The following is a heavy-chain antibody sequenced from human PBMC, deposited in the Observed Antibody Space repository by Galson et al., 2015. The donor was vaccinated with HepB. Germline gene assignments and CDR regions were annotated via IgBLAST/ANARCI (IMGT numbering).Heavy chain of an antibody. V-gene: IGHV5-51*06. D-gene: IGHD6-13*01. J-gene: IGHJ5*02. CDR2: IYFTGTT. CDR1: GYNFTNYW. CDR3: ARPLGRTQQVVPCWFDT. Sequence: QSGAEVKKPGESLKISCKAYGYNFTNYWIGWVRQMPGKGLEWIGNIYFTGTTYYNPSLDSRVSILVDTSKNQFSLRLSSVTAADTAVYYCARPLGRTQQVVPCWFDTWGQGALVTVSS.